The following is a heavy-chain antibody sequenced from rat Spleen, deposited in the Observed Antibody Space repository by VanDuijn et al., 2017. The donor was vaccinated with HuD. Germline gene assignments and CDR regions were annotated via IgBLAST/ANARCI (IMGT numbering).Heavy chain of an antibody. D-gene: IGHD1-12*02. CDR2: ISPSGVP. J-gene: IGHJ2*01. CDR3: ATDYYDGTYYYIDN. V-gene: IGHV5-19*01. CDR1: GFTFSDYG. Sequence: EVQLVESGGGLVQPGRSLKLSCAASGFTFSDYGMAWVRQAPTKGLEWVASISPSGVPYYRDSVKGRFTVSRENAKSTLCLLMDSLRSEDTATYYCATDYYDGTYYYIDNWGQGVMVTVSS.